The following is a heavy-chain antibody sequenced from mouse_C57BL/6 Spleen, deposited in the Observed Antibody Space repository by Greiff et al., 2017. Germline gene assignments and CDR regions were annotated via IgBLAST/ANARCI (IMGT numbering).Heavy chain of an antibody. V-gene: IGHV1-53*01. J-gene: IGHJ1*03. CDR2: INPSNGGT. D-gene: IGHD2-13*01. Sequence: QVHVKQPGTELVKPGASVKLSCKASGYTFTSYWMHWVKQRPGQGLEWIGNINPSNGGTNYNEKFKSKATLTVDKSSSTAYMQLSSLTSEDSAVYYCARWDYGDGGRFDVWGTGTTVTVSS. CDR3: ARWDYGDGGRFDV. CDR1: GYTFTSYW.